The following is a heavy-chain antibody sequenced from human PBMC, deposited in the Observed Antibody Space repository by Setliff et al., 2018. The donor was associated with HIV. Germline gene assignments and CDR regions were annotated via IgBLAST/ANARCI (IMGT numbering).Heavy chain of an antibody. D-gene: IGHD6-19*01. Sequence: SETLSLTCTVSGPSINIHYWSWIRQSPGKAFEWIGYIYSTGSTNYNPSLQSRVTMSIDTSKRQFSLKLSSVTAGDSALYHCARRRGQKATGWYYFDFWGQGALVTVSS. CDR1: GPSINIHY. J-gene: IGHJ4*02. V-gene: IGHV4-59*08. CDR2: IYSTGST. CDR3: ARRRGQKATGWYYFDF.